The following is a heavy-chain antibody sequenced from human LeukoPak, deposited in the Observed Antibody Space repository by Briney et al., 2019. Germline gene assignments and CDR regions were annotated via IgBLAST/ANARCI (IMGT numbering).Heavy chain of an antibody. CDR2: IIPIFGTA. J-gene: IGHJ5*02. Sequence: SVKVSCKASGGTFSSYAISWVRQAPGHGLEWMGGIIPIFGTANYAQKFQGRVTITADESTSTAYMELSSLRSEDTAVYYCAIITMVRGVIITGGWFDPWGQGTLVTVSS. V-gene: IGHV1-69*01. D-gene: IGHD3-10*01. CDR1: GGTFSSYA. CDR3: AIITMVRGVIITGGWFDP.